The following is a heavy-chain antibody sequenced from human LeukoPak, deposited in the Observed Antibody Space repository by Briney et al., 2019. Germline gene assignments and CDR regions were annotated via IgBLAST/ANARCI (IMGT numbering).Heavy chain of an antibody. J-gene: IGHJ4*02. CDR3: AKDSGSGSYYILGDY. D-gene: IGHD3-10*01. CDR1: GFTFSSYG. CDR2: ISYDGSNK. V-gene: IGHV3-30*18. Sequence: PGRSLRLSCAASGFTFSSYGMHWVRQAPGKGLEWVAVISYDGSNKYYADSVKGRFTISRDNSKNTLYLQMNSLRAEDTAVYYCAKDSGSGSYYILGDYWGQGTRVTVSS.